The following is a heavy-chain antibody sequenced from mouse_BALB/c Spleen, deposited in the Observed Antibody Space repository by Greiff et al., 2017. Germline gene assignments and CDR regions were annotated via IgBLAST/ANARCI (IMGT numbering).Heavy chain of an antibody. D-gene: IGHD1-2*01. V-gene: IGHV1-80*01. J-gene: IGHJ4*01. CDR3: ARSILRLYAMDY. Sequence: VQVVESGAELVRPGSSVKISCKASGYAFSSYWMNWVKQRPGQGLEWIGQIYPGDGDTNYNGKFKGKATLTADKSSSTAYMQLSSLTSEDSAVYFCARSILRLYAMDYWGQGTSVTVSS. CDR2: IYPGDGDT. CDR1: GYAFSSYW.